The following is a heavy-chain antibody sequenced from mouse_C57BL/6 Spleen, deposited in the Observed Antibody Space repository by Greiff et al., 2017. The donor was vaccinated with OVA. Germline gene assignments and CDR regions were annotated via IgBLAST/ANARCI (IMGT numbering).Heavy chain of an antibody. CDR3: ARFPYDYDAYWYFDV. CDR2: IYPRSGNT. J-gene: IGHJ1*03. Sequence: LVESGAELARPGASVKLSCKASGYTFTSYGISWVKQRTGQGLEWIGEIYPRSGNTYYNEKFKGKATLTADKSSSTAYMELRSLTSEDSAVYFCARFPYDYDAYWYFDVWGTGTTVTVSS. D-gene: IGHD2-4*01. V-gene: IGHV1-81*01. CDR1: GYTFTSYG.